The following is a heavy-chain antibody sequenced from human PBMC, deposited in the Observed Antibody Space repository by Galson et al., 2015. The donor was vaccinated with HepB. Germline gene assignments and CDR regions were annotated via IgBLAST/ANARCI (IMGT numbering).Heavy chain of an antibody. Sequence: SLRLSCAASGFTFSRYAMSWVRQAPGKGLEWVSGIIGSGGSTYYADSVKGRFSISRDNSKNTVYLQMNSLRAEDTAVYYCATTYTSGPSLEAFESWGQGTMVTVSS. D-gene: IGHD3-22*01. CDR1: GFTFSRYA. CDR2: IIGSGGST. CDR3: ATTYTSGPSLEAFES. J-gene: IGHJ3*02. V-gene: IGHV3-23*01.